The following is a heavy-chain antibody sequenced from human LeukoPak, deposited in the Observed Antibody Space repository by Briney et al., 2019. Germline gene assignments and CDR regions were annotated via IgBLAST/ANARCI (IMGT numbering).Heavy chain of an antibody. CDR1: GYTFTGYY. CDR3: ARDESSGWYYFDY. Sequence: ASVKVSCKASGYTFTGYYMHWVRQAPGQGLEWMGWINPNSGDTNYAQKFQGRVTMTRDTSISTAYMELSRLRSDDTAVYYCARDESSGWYYFDYWGQGTLVTVSS. V-gene: IGHV1-2*02. J-gene: IGHJ4*02. CDR2: INPNSGDT. D-gene: IGHD6-19*01.